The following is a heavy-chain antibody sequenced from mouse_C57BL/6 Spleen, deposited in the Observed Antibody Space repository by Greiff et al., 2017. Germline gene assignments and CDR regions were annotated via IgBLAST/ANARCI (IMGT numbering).Heavy chain of an antibody. J-gene: IGHJ2*01. CDR3: ARGYGSPFGY. D-gene: IGHD1-1*01. Sequence: VQLQQPGAELVKPGASVTLSCTASGYPFTSYWMHWVKQRPGRGLEWIGRIDPNSGGTKYNEQFKSKATLTVDKPSSTAYMQLSSLTSEDSAVYYCARGYGSPFGYWGQGTTLTVSS. CDR1: GYPFTSYW. V-gene: IGHV1-72*01. CDR2: IDPNSGGT.